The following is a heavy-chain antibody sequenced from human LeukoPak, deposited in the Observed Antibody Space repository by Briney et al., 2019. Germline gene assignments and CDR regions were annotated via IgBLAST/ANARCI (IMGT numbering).Heavy chain of an antibody. CDR1: GFTFSSYA. CDR2: ISGSGGIT. D-gene: IGHD1-26*01. J-gene: IGHJ4*02. V-gene: IGHV3-23*01. Sequence: RSGGSLRLSCAASGFTFSSYAMSWVRQAPGKGLEWVSAISGSGGITSYADSVKGRFTISRDNSKNTLYLQMNSLRAEDTAVYYCAKGDTTWELPHDYWGQGTLVTVPS. CDR3: AKGDTTWELPHDY.